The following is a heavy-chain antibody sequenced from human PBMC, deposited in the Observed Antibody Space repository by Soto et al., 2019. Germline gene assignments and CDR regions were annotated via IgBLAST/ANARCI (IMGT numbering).Heavy chain of an antibody. V-gene: IGHV4-4*07. CDR1: GGSISSYY. CDR3: ARDAAAGTSVWFDP. J-gene: IGHJ5*02. Sequence: QVQLQESGPGLVKPSETLSLTCTVSGGSISSYYWSWIRQPAGKVLEWIGRIYTSGSTNYNPSLKSRVTMSVDTSKNQFSLKLSSVTAADTAVYYCARDAAAGTSVWFDPWGQGTLVTVSS. D-gene: IGHD6-13*01. CDR2: IYTSGST.